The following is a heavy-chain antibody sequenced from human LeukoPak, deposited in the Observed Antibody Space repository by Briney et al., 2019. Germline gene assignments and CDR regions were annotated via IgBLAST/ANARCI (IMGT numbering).Heavy chain of an antibody. V-gene: IGHV3-23*01. Sequence: GGSLRLSCAASGFTFSNYPMNWVRQAPGKGVEWVSAITTDGSRTYNADSVKGRFTISRDNSKNTLYLQMNSLRAEDTAVYYCAKGNTVTPDYWGQGTLVTVSS. J-gene: IGHJ4*02. CDR1: GFTFSNYP. CDR3: AKGNTVTPDY. CDR2: ITTDGSRT. D-gene: IGHD4-17*01.